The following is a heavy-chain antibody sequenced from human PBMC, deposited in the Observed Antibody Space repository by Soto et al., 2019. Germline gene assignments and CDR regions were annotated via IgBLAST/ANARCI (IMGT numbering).Heavy chain of an antibody. D-gene: IGHD3-3*01. J-gene: IGHJ6*03. Sequence: QVQLVESGAEVKKPGASVQVSCKASGYTFTRYAMHWVRQAPGQRLEWMGWINAGNGNTKYSQKFQGRVTIPRDTSASTAYMELSSLRSEDTAVYYCASGYDLWSGGAYMDGWGKGTTVTVSS. CDR3: ASGYDLWSGGAYMDG. CDR1: GYTFTRYA. CDR2: INAGNGNT. V-gene: IGHV1-3*01.